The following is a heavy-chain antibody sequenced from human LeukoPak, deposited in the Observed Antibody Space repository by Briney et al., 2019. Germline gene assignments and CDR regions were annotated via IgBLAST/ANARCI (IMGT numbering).Heavy chain of an antibody. Sequence: GASVKVSCKASGYTFTGYYMHWVRQAPGQGLEWMGWINPNSGGTNYAQKFQGRVTMTRDMSTSTVYMELSSLRSEDTAVYYCARDGDTDAFDIWGQGTMVTVSS. CDR1: GYTFTGYY. CDR2: INPNSGGT. D-gene: IGHD4-17*01. V-gene: IGHV1-2*02. CDR3: ARDGDTDAFDI. J-gene: IGHJ3*02.